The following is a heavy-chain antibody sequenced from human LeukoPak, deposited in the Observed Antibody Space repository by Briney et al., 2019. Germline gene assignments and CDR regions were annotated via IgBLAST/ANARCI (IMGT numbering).Heavy chain of an antibody. CDR1: GXSISDDY. CDR2: IYNSETA. D-gene: IGHD6-19*01. Sequence: SETLSLTCTVSGXSISDDYGSWIRQPAGKGPEWIGRIYNSETANYDPSLKSRVTMSVDTSKNQLSLRLRSVTAADTAVYYCARGAGPFDSWGQGTLVTVSS. V-gene: IGHV4-4*07. CDR3: ARGAGPFDS. J-gene: IGHJ4*02.